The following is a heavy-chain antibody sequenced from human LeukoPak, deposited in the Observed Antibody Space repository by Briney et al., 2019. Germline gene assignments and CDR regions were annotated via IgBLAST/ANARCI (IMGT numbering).Heavy chain of an antibody. CDR1: GGSISSYY. V-gene: IGHV4-34*01. Sequence: SETLSLTCTVSGGSISSYYWSWIRQPPGKGLEWIGEINHRGSTNYNPSLKSRVTMSVDTPKNQFSLRLSSVTAADTAVYYCARHLIAPPYYFDYWGQGTLVTVSS. CDR2: INHRGST. J-gene: IGHJ4*02. CDR3: ARHLIAPPYYFDY.